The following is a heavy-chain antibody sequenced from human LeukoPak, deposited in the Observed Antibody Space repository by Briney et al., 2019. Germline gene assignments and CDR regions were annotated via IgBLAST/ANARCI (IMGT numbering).Heavy chain of an antibody. D-gene: IGHD3-10*01. J-gene: IGHJ5*02. V-gene: IGHV1-2*06. CDR1: GYIFTGYY. CDR2: INPNSGGT. Sequence: ASVKVSCKASGYIFTGYYMHWVRQAPGQGLEWMGRINPNSGGTNYAQKFQGRVTMTRDTSISTAYMELSRLRSDDTAVYYCARGSHYYGSGSYYNVDWFDPWGQGTLVTVSS. CDR3: ARGSHYYGSGSYYNVDWFDP.